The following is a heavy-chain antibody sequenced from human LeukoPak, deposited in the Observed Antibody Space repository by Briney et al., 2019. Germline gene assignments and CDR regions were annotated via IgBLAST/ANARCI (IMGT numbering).Heavy chain of an antibody. D-gene: IGHD2-15*01. CDR2: IKGDGSKI. CDR3: ARDGSCFDF. CDR1: GFTFSEYW. J-gene: IGHJ4*02. V-gene: IGHV3-7*01. Sequence: RGSLRLSCGASGFTFSEYWMTWVRQAPGRGPEWVANIKGDGSKIYYVDSVKGRFTISRDSDKNSLYLQMNNLRVEDTAVYHCARDGSCFDFWGQGALVTVSS.